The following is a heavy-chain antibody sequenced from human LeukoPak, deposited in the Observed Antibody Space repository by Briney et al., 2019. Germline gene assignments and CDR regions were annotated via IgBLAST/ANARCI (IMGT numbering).Heavy chain of an antibody. V-gene: IGHV3-23*01. J-gene: IGHJ4*02. CDR3: AKGSKGTYDY. CDR2: IIGNGDST. Sequence: SCKASGFTFSSYVMTWVRQAPGKGLEWVSSIIGNGDSTYYADSVKGRFTISRDNSKNTLYLQMNSLRAEDTAIYYCAKGSKGTYDYWGQGTLVTVSS. CDR1: GFTFSSYV.